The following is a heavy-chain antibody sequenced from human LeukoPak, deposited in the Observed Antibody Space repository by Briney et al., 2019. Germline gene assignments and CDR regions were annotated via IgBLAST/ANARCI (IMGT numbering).Heavy chain of an antibody. CDR3: AVPKGGSSWYAQIDY. V-gene: IGHV1-69*05. Sequence: SVKVSCKXSGGTFSSYAISWVRQAPGQGLEWMGGIIPIFGTANYAQKFQGRVTITTDESTSTAYMELSSLRSEDTAVYYCAVPKGGSSWYAQIDYWGQGTLVTVSS. CDR2: IIPIFGTA. CDR1: GGTFSSYA. D-gene: IGHD6-13*01. J-gene: IGHJ4*02.